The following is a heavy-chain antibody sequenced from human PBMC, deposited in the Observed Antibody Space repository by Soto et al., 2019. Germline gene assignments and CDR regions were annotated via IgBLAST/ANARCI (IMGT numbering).Heavy chain of an antibody. V-gene: IGHV3-23*01. D-gene: IGHD3-22*01. CDR3: AKGRDSSSYYAFYS. CDR2: ISCSGGST. CDR1: GLTFNSYA. Sequence: PGGSMRLSWAASGLTFNSYAMTLTRQYTRKGLEWVSSISCSGGSTYYADSVKSRFTISRDNSRNTRYLQMNSLRAEDTAVYVCAKGRDSSSYYAFYSWGQGTMGTVSS. J-gene: IGHJ3*02.